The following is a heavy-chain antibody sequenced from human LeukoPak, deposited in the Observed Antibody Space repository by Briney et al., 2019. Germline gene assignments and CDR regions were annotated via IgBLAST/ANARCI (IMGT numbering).Heavy chain of an antibody. D-gene: IGHD2-8*01. V-gene: IGHV3-48*04. CDR3: AKGKINHNGAFDA. CDR2: ISSSSSTI. CDR1: GFTFSSYS. J-gene: IGHJ3*01. Sequence: GGSLRLSCAASGFTFSSYSMNWVRQAPGKGLEWVSYISSSSSTIYYADSVKGRFTISRDNSEKSLYLQMSSLRVEDTAVYYCAKGKINHNGAFDAWGQGTRVTVSS.